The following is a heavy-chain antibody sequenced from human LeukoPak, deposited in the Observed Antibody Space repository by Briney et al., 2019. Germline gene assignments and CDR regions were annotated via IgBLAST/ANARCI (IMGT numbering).Heavy chain of an antibody. D-gene: IGHD2-2*01. J-gene: IGHJ1*01. CDR1: GFTFSSYW. V-gene: IGHV3-7*01. Sequence: GGSLRLSCAASGFTFSSYWMSWVRQAPRKGREWVANIKQDGSVEHYLESLKGQFNISRDNAKDSLFLQMNSLVAEGTAVYYCARWAGLTYQWGQGTQVTRSS. CDR2: IKQDGSVE. CDR3: ARWAGLTYQ.